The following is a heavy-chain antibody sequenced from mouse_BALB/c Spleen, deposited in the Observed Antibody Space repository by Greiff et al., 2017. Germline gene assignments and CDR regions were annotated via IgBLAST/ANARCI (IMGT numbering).Heavy chain of an antibody. CDR2: ISSGGST. CDR3: ARGGSGYDLDD. Sequence: EVQVVESGGGLVKPGGSLKLSCAASGFTFSSYAMSWVRQTPEKRLEWVASISSGGSTYYPDSVKGRFTISRDNARNILYLQMSSLRSEDTAMYYCARGGSGYDLDDWGQGTTLTVSS. V-gene: IGHV5-6-5*01. D-gene: IGHD2-2*01. J-gene: IGHJ2*01. CDR1: GFTFSSYA.